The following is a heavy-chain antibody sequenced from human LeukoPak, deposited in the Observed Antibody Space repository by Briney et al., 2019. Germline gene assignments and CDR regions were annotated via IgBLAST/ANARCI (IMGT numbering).Heavy chain of an antibody. D-gene: IGHD2-21*02. CDR3: ASTIVVVTARRFDY. V-gene: IGHV4-30-4*01. CDR1: GGSISSGDYY. Sequence: SQTLSLTCTVSGGSISSGDYYWSWIRQPPGKGLEWIGYIYYSGSTYYNPSPKSRVTISIDTSKKQFSLKLSSVTAADTAVYYCASTIVVVTARRFDYWGQGTLVTVSS. J-gene: IGHJ4*02. CDR2: IYYSGST.